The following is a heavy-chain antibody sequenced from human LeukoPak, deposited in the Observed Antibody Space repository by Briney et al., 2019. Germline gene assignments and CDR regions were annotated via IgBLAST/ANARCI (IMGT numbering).Heavy chain of an antibody. D-gene: IGHD2-2*01. CDR1: GGSISSSSYY. CDR3: AKDEYCSSTSCQYYYYYYMDV. V-gene: IGHV4-39*02. Sequence: SETLSLTCTVSGGSISSSSYYWGWIRQPPGKGLEWIGSIYYSGSTYYNPSLKSRVTISVDTSKNQFSLKLSSVTAADTAVYYCAKDEYCSSTSCQYYYYYYMDVWGKGTTVTVSS. CDR2: IYYSGST. J-gene: IGHJ6*03.